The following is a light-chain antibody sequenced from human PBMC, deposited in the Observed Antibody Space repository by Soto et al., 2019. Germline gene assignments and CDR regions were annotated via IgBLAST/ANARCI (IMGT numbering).Light chain of an antibody. Sequence: QSALTQPPSVSGSPGQSATISCTGTSSDVGGYNRVSWYRQPPGTAPKLMIYEVSSRPSGVPDRFSGSKSGNTASLTISGLQAEDEADYYCSSYTSSSTYVFGTGTKVTVL. CDR1: SSDVGGYNR. CDR3: SSYTSSSTYV. V-gene: IGLV2-18*02. CDR2: EVS. J-gene: IGLJ1*01.